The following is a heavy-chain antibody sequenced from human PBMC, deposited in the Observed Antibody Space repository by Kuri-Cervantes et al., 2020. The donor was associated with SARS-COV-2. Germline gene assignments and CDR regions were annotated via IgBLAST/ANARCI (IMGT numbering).Heavy chain of an antibody. Sequence: TCKASGYTFTSYGISWVRQAPGQGLEWMGWISAYNGNTNYAQKLQGRVTMTRDTSISTAYMELSRLRSDDTAVYYCARGLDTAMAYYFDYWGQGTLVTVSS. D-gene: IGHD5-18*01. CDR3: ARGLDTAMAYYFDY. J-gene: IGHJ4*02. CDR1: GYTFTSYG. CDR2: ISAYNGNT. V-gene: IGHV1-18*04.